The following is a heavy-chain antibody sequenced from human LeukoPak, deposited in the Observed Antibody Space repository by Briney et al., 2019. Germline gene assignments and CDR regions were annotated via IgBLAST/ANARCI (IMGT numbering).Heavy chain of an antibody. CDR2: ISSSSSYI. CDR1: GFTFSSYS. Sequence: GGSLRLSCAASGFTFSSYSMNWVRQAPGKGLEWVSSISSSSSYIYYADSVKGRFTISRDNAKNSLYLQMNGLRAEDTAVYYCARDLGRYTADYWGQGTLVTVSS. V-gene: IGHV3-21*01. D-gene: IGHD1-26*01. J-gene: IGHJ4*02. CDR3: ARDLGRYTADY.